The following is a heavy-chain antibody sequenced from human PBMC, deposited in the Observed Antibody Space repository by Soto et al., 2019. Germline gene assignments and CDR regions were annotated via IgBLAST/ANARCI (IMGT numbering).Heavy chain of an antibody. Sequence: SETLSLTCTVSCGSISSYYWSWIRQPPGKGLEWIGYIYYSGSTNYNPSLKSRVTISVDTSKNQFSLKLSSVTAADTAVYYCARLDPPLGFDPWGQGTLVTVS. CDR2: IYYSGST. CDR3: ARLDPPLGFDP. V-gene: IGHV4-59*08. CDR1: CGSISSYY. J-gene: IGHJ5*02.